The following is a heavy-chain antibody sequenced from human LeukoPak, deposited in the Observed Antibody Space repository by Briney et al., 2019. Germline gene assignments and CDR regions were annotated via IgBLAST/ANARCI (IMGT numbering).Heavy chain of an antibody. V-gene: IGHV3-30*02. CDR1: GFTFSSYG. Sequence: GGSLRLSCSASGFTFSSYGIHWVRQAPGKGLEWVTFIGYDGRNKYYADSVKGRFTISRDNSKNTLYLQMNSLRAEDTAVYYCAKDNAYYYADYWGQGTLVTVSS. D-gene: IGHD3-10*01. CDR3: AKDNAYYYADY. CDR2: IGYDGRNK. J-gene: IGHJ4*02.